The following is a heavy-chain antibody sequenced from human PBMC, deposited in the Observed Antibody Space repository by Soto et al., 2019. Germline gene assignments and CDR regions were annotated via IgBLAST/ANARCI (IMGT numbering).Heavy chain of an antibody. CDR3: ARSQGGSSSLDIYYYYYYGMDV. D-gene: IGHD2-15*01. CDR2: VIPIFGTA. V-gene: IGHV1-69*01. J-gene: IGHJ6*02. Sequence: QVQLVQSGAEVKKPWSSVKVSCKAPGGTFSSYAISWVRQAPGQGLEWMGGVIPIFGTAKYAQKFQGRVTITADESTSTGYMELRSLRSEDTAVYYCARSQGGSSSLDIYYYYYYGMDVWGQGTTVTVSS. CDR1: GGTFSSYA.